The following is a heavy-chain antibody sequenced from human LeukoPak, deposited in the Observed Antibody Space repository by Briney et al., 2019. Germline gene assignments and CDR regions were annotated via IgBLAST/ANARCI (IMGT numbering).Heavy chain of an antibody. J-gene: IGHJ4*02. D-gene: IGHD6-19*01. CDR2: ISSSSSYI. CDR1: GFTASSYS. CDR3: ARDEWLAAGTFDY. V-gene: IGHV3-21*01. Sequence: GGSLRLSCAASGFTASSYSMNWVRQAPGKGLEWVSSISSSSSYIYYADSVKGRFTISRDNAKNSLYLQMNSLRAEDTAVYYCARDEWLAAGTFDYWGQGTLVTVSS.